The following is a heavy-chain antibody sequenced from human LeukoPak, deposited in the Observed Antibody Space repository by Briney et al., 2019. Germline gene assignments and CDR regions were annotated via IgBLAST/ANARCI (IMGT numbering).Heavy chain of an antibody. CDR2: ISGSGGST. D-gene: IGHD6-19*01. CDR3: AGGGSITVAGY. V-gene: IGHV3-23*01. J-gene: IGHJ4*02. Sequence: GGSLRLSCAASGFTVSSNYMSWVRQAPGKGLEWVSAISGSGGSTYYADSVKGRFTISRDNAKNTLYLQMNSLRAEDTAVYYCAGGGSITVAGYWGQGTLVTVSS. CDR1: GFTVSSNY.